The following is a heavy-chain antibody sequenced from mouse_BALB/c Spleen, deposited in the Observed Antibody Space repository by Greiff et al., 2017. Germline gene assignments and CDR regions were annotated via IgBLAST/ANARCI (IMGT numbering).Heavy chain of an antibody. CDR3: ARGGLISHYFDY. CDR2: IDPANGNT. J-gene: IGHJ2*01. CDR1: GFNIKDTY. Sequence: VQLQQSGAELVKPGASVKLSCTASGFNIKDTYMHWVKQRPEQGLEWIGRIDPANGNTKYDPKFQGKATITADTSSNTAYLQLSSLTSEDTAVYYCARGGLISHYFDYWGQGTTLTVSS. V-gene: IGHV14-3*02. D-gene: IGHD1-1*01.